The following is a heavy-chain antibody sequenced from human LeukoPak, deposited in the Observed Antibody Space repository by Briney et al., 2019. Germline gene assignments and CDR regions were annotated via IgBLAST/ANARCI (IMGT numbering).Heavy chain of an antibody. D-gene: IGHD2-15*01. CDR2: ISSGGSST. CDR1: GFTFNNYA. J-gene: IGHJ4*02. Sequence: GGSLRLSCAASGFTFNNYAMNWVRQAPGKGLEWVSGISSGGSSTYYPDSVKGRFTISRDNSKNTLYLQMNSLRAEDTAVYYCARELPFDYWGQGTLVTVSS. CDR3: ARELPFDY. V-gene: IGHV3-23*01.